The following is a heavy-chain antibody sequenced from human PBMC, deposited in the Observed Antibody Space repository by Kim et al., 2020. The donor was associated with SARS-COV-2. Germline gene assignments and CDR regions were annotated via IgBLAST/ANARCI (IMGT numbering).Heavy chain of an antibody. V-gene: IGHV4-34*01. CDR3: ARGAYSSGWYRLNALDY. CDR2: INHSGST. D-gene: IGHD6-19*01. J-gene: IGHJ4*02. CDR1: GGSFSGYY. Sequence: SETLSLTCAVYGGSFSGYYWSWIRQPPGKGLEWIGEINHSGSTNYNPSLKSRVTISVDTSKNQFSLKLSSMTAADTAVYYCARGAYSSGWYRLNALDYWGQGTLVTVSS.